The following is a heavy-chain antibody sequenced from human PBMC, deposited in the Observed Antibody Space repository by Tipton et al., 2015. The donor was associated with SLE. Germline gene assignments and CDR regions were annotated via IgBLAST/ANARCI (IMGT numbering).Heavy chain of an antibody. D-gene: IGHD3-22*01. V-gene: IGHV3-23*01. CDR3: AKDRDFTYYYESHFDY. Sequence: SLRLSCAASGFTFSTYAMHWVRQAPGKGLEWVSAISASGGSTWYADSVKGRFTISRDNSINTLYLQMNSLRAEDTAVYYCAKDRDFTYYYESHFDYWGQGTLVTVSS. CDR2: ISASGGST. J-gene: IGHJ4*02. CDR1: GFTFSTYA.